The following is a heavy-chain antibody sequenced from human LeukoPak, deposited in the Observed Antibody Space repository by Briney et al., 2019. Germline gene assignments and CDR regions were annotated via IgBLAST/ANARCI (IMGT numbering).Heavy chain of an antibody. D-gene: IGHD2-15*01. CDR2: ISYEGSNK. Sequence: GGSLRLSCAASGFTFNSYGMHWVRQAPGKGLEGVTIISYEGSNKYYVDSVKGRFTISRDNSKNTLYLQMNSLRAEDTAVYYCARAYSGYCSGGSCYGEGLDYWGQGTLVTVSS. CDR1: GFTFNSYG. CDR3: ARAYSGYCSGGSCYGEGLDY. J-gene: IGHJ4*02. V-gene: IGHV3-30*03.